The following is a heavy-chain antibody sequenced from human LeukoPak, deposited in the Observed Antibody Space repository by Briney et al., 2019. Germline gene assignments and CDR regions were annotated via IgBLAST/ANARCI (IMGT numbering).Heavy chain of an antibody. D-gene: IGHD6-19*01. CDR3: ARDVVRYSSGWYGLH. J-gene: IGHJ4*02. V-gene: IGHV3-30*03. Sequence: PGGSLRLSCVASGFTFNGKWMSWVRQAPGKGLEWVAVISYDGSNKYYADSVKGRFTISRDNSKNTLYLQMNSLRAEDTAVYYCARDVVRYSSGWYGLHWGQGTLVTVSS. CDR1: GFTFNGKW. CDR2: ISYDGSNK.